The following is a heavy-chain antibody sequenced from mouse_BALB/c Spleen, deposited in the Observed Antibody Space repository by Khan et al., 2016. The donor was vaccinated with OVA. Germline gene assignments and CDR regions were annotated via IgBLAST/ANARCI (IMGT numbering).Heavy chain of an antibody. Sequence: EVQLQESGPGLVKPSQSLSLTCTVTGYSITSNYAWNWIRQFPGNKLEWMGYISYSDSTSYNPSLTSRISITRDTSQNQFFLQLNSVTTEDTATYYCARGNYYGYYFDYGGQGTTLTVSS. V-gene: IGHV3-2*02. CDR3: ARGNYYGYYFDY. J-gene: IGHJ2*01. CDR1: GYSITSNYA. CDR2: ISYSDST. D-gene: IGHD1-1*01.